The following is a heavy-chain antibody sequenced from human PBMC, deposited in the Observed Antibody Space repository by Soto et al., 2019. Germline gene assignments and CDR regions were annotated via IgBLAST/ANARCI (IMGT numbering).Heavy chain of an antibody. V-gene: IGHV3-33*01. Sequence: HVHLVQSGGGVVQPGRSLRLSCAASGFSLSEHGMHWVRQAPGKGLEWLSFINYDGNKKYLVDSVKGRFTVSRDNSGNSLYLQMNSLRGEDSGVYYCARGHPRSRGYYPNLDYWGQGVLVTVSS. D-gene: IGHD2-21*01. J-gene: IGHJ4*02. CDR2: INYDGNKK. CDR3: ARGHPRSRGYYPNLDY. CDR1: GFSLSEHG.